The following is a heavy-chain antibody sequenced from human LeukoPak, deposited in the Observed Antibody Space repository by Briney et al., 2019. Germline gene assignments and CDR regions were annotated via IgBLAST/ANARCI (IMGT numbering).Heavy chain of an antibody. Sequence: GGSLRLSCAASGFTFSHYGVHWVRQAPGKGLEWVAFIRYDGSNKYYADSVKGRFTISRDNSKNTLYLQMNSLRAEDTAVYYCAKDGGIAARRWYYFDYWGQGTLVTVSS. CDR3: AKDGGIAARRWYYFDY. J-gene: IGHJ4*02. CDR2: IRYDGSNK. V-gene: IGHV3-30*02. D-gene: IGHD6-6*01. CDR1: GFTFSHYG.